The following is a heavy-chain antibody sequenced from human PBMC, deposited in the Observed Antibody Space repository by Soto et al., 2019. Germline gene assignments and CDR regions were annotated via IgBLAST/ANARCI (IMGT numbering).Heavy chain of an antibody. CDR3: ARVVRDSSGWSDYYHHYGMDV. CDR2: IIPIFSTA. D-gene: IGHD6-19*01. J-gene: IGHJ6*02. CDR1: GGTFSSYA. Sequence: QVQLVQSGAEVKKPGSSVKVSCKASGGTFSSYAISWVRQAPGQGLEWMGGIIPIFSTANYAQKFQGRVTITADESTSTPYMELSSLRSEDTAVYYCARVVRDSSGWSDYYHHYGMDVWGQGTTVTVSS. V-gene: IGHV1-69*12.